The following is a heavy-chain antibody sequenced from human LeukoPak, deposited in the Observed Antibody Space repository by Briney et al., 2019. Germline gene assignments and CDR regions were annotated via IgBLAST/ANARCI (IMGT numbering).Heavy chain of an antibody. CDR2: IYPGHSDT. D-gene: IGHD4-17*01. CDR1: GYSFTSYW. J-gene: IGHJ6*02. V-gene: IGHV5-51*01. CDR3: ARLMTTVTTSGNYGMDV. Sequence: GSLEISGKGSGYSFTSYWIGGVRRLPGKGLEGMGIIYPGHSDTRYSPSFQGQVTISAHKSISTAYLQWSSLKPSDTAMYYCARLMTTVTTSGNYGMDVWGQGTTVTVSS.